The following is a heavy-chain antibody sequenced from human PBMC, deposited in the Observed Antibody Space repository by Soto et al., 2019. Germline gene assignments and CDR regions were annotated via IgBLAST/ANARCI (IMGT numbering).Heavy chain of an antibody. CDR2: IYYSGST. CDR3: ARRLIFGVVTRSLVDY. CDR1: GGSISSSSYY. D-gene: IGHD3-3*01. Sequence: KPSETLSLTCTVSGGSISSSSYYWGWIRQPPGKGLEWIGSIYYSGSTYYNPSLKSRVTISVDTSKNQFSLKLSSVTAADTAVYYCARRLIFGVVTRSLVDYWGQGTLVTVSS. V-gene: IGHV4-39*01. J-gene: IGHJ4*02.